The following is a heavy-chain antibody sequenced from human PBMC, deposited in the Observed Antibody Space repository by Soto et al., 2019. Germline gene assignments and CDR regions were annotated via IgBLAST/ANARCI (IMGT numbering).Heavy chain of an antibody. CDR2: IIPIFGTA. CDR3: ATILEYSSSHYYYYGMDV. D-gene: IGHD6-6*01. V-gene: IGHV1-69*01. Sequence: QVQLAQSGAEVKKPGSSVKVSCKASGGTFSSYAISWVRQAPGQGLEWMGGIIPIFGTANYAQKFQGRVTITADESTSTAYMELSSLRSEDTAVYYCATILEYSSSHYYYYGMDVWGQGTTVTVSS. J-gene: IGHJ6*02. CDR1: GGTFSSYA.